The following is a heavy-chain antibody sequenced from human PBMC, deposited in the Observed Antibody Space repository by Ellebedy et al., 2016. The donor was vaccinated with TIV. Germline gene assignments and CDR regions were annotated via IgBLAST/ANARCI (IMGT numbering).Heavy chain of an antibody. CDR3: ARDTQREGYSYGDFDY. Sequence: ASVKVSCKASGYTFTSYGISWVRQAPGQGLEWMGWISAYNGNTNYAQKFQGRVTMTRDTSTSTVYMELSSLRSEDTAVYYCARDTQREGYSYGDFDYWGQGTLVTVSS. J-gene: IGHJ4*02. CDR2: ISAYNGNT. CDR1: GYTFTSYG. D-gene: IGHD5-18*01. V-gene: IGHV1-18*04.